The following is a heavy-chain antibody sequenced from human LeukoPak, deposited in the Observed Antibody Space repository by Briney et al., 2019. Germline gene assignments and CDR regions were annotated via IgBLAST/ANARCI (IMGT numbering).Heavy chain of an antibody. CDR1: GYTFTGYY. V-gene: IGHV1-2*02. Sequence: AASVKVSCKASGYTFTGYYMHWVRQAPGQGLEWMGWINHNSGGTNYAQKFQGRVTMTRDTSISTAYMELSRLRSDDTAVYYCARVGLYCSSTSCYSPPNWFDPWGQGTLVTVSS. D-gene: IGHD2-2*02. CDR2: INHNSGGT. J-gene: IGHJ5*02. CDR3: ARVGLYCSSTSCYSPPNWFDP.